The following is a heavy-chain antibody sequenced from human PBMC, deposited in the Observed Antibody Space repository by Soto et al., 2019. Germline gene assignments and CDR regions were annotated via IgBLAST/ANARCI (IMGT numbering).Heavy chain of an antibody. V-gene: IGHV3-64*01. CDR2: ISSNGVGT. J-gene: IGHJ6*03. D-gene: IGHD6-19*01. Sequence: EVQLVESGGGLVQPGGSLRLSCAASGFTFSNYAMDWVRQAPGKVLEYVSGISSNGVGTYYANSVKDRFTISRDNSKNTLYLQMGSLRAEDMAVYYCARRAQSDYYYRDVWGKGTSVTVSS. CDR1: GFTFSNYA. CDR3: ARRAQSDYYYRDV.